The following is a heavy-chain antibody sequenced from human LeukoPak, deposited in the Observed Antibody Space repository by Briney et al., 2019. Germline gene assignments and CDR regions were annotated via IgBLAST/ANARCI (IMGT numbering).Heavy chain of an antibody. CDR1: GFTFSSYA. J-gene: IGHJ5*02. D-gene: IGHD2-2*01. V-gene: IGHV3-23*01. CDR3: AKGGEDCSSTSCINWFDP. CDR2: ISRSGGST. Sequence: PGGSLRLSCAASGFTFSSYAMSWVRQAPGKGLEWVSAISRSGGSTYYADSVKGRFTISRDNSKNTLYLQMNSLRAEDTAVYYCAKGGEDCSSTSCINWFDPWGQGTLVTVSS.